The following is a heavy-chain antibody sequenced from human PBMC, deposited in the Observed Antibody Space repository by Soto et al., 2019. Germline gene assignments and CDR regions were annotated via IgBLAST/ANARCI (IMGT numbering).Heavy chain of an antibody. D-gene: IGHD3-22*01. V-gene: IGHV3-33*01. CDR3: ARDQTDSGGYYDS. CDR1: GFNFSSYG. CDR2: IWNDGSNE. J-gene: IGHJ4*02. Sequence: GGSLRLSCEASGFNFSSYGIHWVRQAPGKGLEWVAIIWNDGSNEYYADSVKGRFTISRDNSKNTVYLQVSKLRAEDTAVYFCARDQTDSGGYYDSWGQGTRVTVSS.